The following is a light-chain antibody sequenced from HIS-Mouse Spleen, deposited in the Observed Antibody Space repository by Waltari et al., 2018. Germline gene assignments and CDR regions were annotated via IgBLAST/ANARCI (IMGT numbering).Light chain of an antibody. CDR3: QQYYSYPFT. CDR2: AAS. Sequence: AIRMTQSPSSLSASTGDRVTITCRASQGISSYLAWYQQKPGKAPKLLIYAASNLQSGVPSRFSGRGSGTDFTLTISCLQSEDFATYYCQQYYSYPFTFGPGTKVDIK. J-gene: IGKJ3*01. CDR1: QGISSY. V-gene: IGKV1-8*01.